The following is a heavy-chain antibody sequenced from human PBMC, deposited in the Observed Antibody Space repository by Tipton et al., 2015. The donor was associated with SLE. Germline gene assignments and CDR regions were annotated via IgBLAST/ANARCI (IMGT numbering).Heavy chain of an antibody. CDR2: IYSSGSS. D-gene: IGHD3-22*01. J-gene: IGHJ3*01. CDR1: GGSLSTYY. CDR3: ARDTDRGSSAYAGAFDF. V-gene: IGHV4-59*01. Sequence: TLSLTCTVSGGSLSTYYWTWIRQPPGKGLEWIGHIYSSGSSDLNPSLKSRVTISVDTSKNQISLNLSSVTAADTAVYYCARDTDRGSSAYAGAFDFWGQGTVVTVSS.